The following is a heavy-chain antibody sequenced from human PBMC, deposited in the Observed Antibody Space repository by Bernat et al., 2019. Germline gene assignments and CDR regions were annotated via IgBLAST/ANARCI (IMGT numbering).Heavy chain of an antibody. V-gene: IGHV3-15*01. CDR2: IKSKTDGGTT. CDR1: GFTFSNAW. D-gene: IGHD5-18*01. CDR3: TYVDTAS. Sequence: EVQLVESGGGLVKPGGSLRLSCAASGFTFSNAWMSWVRQAPWKGLEWVGCIKSKTDGGTTDYAAPVKGRFTISRDDSKNTLYLQMNSLKTEDTAVYYCTYVDTASWGQGTLVTVSS. J-gene: IGHJ5*02.